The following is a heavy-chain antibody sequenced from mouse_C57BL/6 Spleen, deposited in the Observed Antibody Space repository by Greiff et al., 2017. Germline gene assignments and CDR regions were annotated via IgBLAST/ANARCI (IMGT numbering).Heavy chain of an antibody. Sequence: DVMLVESGEGLVKPGGSLKLSCAASGFTFSSYAMSWVRQTPEKRLEWVAYISSGGDYIYYAATVKGRFTISRDNARNTLYLQMSSLKSDDTAMYYCTRDLPAYYSIHYAMDYWGQGTSVTVSS. J-gene: IGHJ4*01. CDR2: ISSGGDYI. CDR3: TRDLPAYYSIHYAMDY. D-gene: IGHD2-5*01. V-gene: IGHV5-9-1*02. CDR1: GFTFSSYA.